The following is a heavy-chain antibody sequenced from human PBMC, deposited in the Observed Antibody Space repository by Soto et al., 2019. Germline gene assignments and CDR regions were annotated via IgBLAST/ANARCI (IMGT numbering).Heavy chain of an antibody. Sequence: SETLSLTCTVSGGSMRNYFWTWIRQPPGKGLEWIGYIHYSGTTSFFPSYNPSLRSRVTISEDTSKNQFSLKLLSVATADTAVYFCAAGEASSRNIAPYYLDLWGQGTLVTVS. CDR3: AAGEASSRNIAPYYLDL. D-gene: IGHD6-13*01. CDR2: IHYSGTT. CDR1: GGSMRNYF. V-gene: IGHV4-59*01. J-gene: IGHJ4*02.